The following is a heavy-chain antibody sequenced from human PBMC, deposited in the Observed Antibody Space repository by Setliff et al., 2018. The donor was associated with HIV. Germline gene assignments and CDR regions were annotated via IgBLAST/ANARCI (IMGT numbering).Heavy chain of an antibody. CDR3: ASGRVRQSRKFGGVIVLPPFDY. V-gene: IGHV4-31*02. CDR2: IHHSGST. CDR1: GGSISDSYFY. Sequence: PSETLSLTCTVSGGSISDSYFYWSWIRQHPGKALEWIGYIHHSGSTFYNPSLKSRLIMSVDTSKSQFSLRLSSVTAADTAVYYCASGRVRQSRKFGGVIVLPPFDYWGREPWSPSPQ. J-gene: IGHJ4*02. D-gene: IGHD3-16*02.